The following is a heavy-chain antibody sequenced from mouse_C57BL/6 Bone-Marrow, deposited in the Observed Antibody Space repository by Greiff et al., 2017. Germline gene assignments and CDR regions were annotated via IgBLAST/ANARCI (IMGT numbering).Heavy chain of an antibody. Sequence: EVKVEESGPGLVKPSQSLSLTCSVTGYSITSGYYWNWIRQFPGNKLEWMGYISYDGSNNYNPSLKNRISITRDTSKNQFFLKLNSVTTEDTATYYCARDHGSSYRFAYWGQGTLVTVSA. V-gene: IGHV3-6*01. CDR2: ISYDGSN. CDR3: ARDHGSSYRFAY. D-gene: IGHD1-1*01. J-gene: IGHJ3*01. CDR1: GYSITSGYY.